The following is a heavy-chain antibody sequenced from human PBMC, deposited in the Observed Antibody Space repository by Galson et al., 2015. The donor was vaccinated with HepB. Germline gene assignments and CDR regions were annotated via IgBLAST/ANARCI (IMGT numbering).Heavy chain of an antibody. CDR1: GFTFSSYA. J-gene: IGHJ6*02. V-gene: IGHV3-23*01. Sequence: SLRLSCAASGFTFSSYAMSWVRQAPGKGLEWVSAISGSGGSTYYADSVKGRFTISRDNSKNTLYLQMNSLRAEDTAVYYCAKTVKDSRYDRYYYYGMDVWGQGTTVTVSS. D-gene: IGHD5-12*01. CDR2: ISGSGGST. CDR3: AKTVKDSRYDRYYYYGMDV.